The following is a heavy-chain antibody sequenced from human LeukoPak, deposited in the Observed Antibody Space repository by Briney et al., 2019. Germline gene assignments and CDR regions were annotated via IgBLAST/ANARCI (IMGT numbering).Heavy chain of an antibody. CDR2: ISAYNGNT. Sequence: ASVKVSCKASGYTFTSYGISWVRQAPGQGLEWMGWISAYNGNTNYAQKLQGRVTMTTDTSTSTAYMEPRSLRSDDTAVYYCARANYDFWSGYISRVDYWGQGTLVTVYS. J-gene: IGHJ4*02. V-gene: IGHV1-18*01. D-gene: IGHD3-3*01. CDR1: GYTFTSYG. CDR3: ARANYDFWSGYISRVDY.